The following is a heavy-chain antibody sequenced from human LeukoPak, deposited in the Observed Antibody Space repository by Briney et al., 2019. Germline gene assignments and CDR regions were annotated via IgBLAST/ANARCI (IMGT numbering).Heavy chain of an antibody. V-gene: IGHV5-51*01. CDR3: ARRYCSGSSCYLSDY. D-gene: IGHD2-15*01. J-gene: IGHJ4*02. CDR2: IHPRDSDT. CDR1: GYSFTNYW. Sequence: GESLKISCKGSGYSFTNYWIGWVRQMPGKGLEWMGIIHPRDSDTRYSPSFQGQVTISADKSISTAYLQWGSLKASDTAMYYCARRYCSGSSCYLSDYWGQGTLVTVSS.